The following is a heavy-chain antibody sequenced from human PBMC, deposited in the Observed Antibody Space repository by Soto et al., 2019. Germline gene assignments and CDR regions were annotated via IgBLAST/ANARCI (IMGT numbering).Heavy chain of an antibody. CDR2: IIPIFGTA. V-gene: IGHV1-69*06. CDR1: GGTFSSYA. J-gene: IGHJ4*02. D-gene: IGHD6-13*01. Sequence: QVQLVQSGAEVKKPGSSVKVSCKASGGTFSSYAISWVRQAPGQGLEWMGGIIPIFGTANYAQNFQGRVTITADKSTSTAYMELSSLRSEDTAVYYCASQGRGGFPAASDYWGQGTLVTVSS. CDR3: ASQGRGGFPAASDY.